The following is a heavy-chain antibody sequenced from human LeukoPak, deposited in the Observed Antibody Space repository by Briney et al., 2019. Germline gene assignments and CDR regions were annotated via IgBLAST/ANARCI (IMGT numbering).Heavy chain of an antibody. CDR2: IDPSGNT. J-gene: IGHJ4*02. CDR1: GGSFSGYY. V-gene: IGHV4-34*01. Sequence: SETLSLTCAVYGGSFSGYYWNWIRQPPGKGLEWIGEIDPSGNTQYNPSLKSRVTMSLDTSMNQFPLILRSVTAADTAMYFCAGRIFGDYLSHWGQGTLVTVSS. CDR3: AGRIFGDYLSH. D-gene: IGHD4-17*01.